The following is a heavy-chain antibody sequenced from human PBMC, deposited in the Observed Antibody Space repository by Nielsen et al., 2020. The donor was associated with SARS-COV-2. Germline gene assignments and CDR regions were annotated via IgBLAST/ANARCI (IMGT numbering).Heavy chain of an antibody. CDR2: ISGSGGST. J-gene: IGHJ5*02. D-gene: IGHD3-22*01. Sequence: GSLKISCAASGFTFSSYAMSWVRQAPGKGLEWVSAISGSGGSTYYADSVKGRFTISRDNSKNTLYLQMNSLRAEDTAVYYCAKQGYDSSGYYYGWFDPWGQGTLVTVSS. CDR1: GFTFSSYA. CDR3: AKQGYDSSGYYYGWFDP. V-gene: IGHV3-23*01.